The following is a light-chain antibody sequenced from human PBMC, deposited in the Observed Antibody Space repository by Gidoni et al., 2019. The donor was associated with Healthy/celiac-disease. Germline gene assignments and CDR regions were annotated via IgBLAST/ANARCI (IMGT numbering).Light chain of an antibody. CDR3: QQRSNWRGLT. Sequence: EMVLTQSPATLSLSPGERATLSCRASQSVSSYLAWYQQKPGQAPRLLIYDASNRATGIPARFSGSGSGTAFTLTISSLEPEDFAVYYCQQRSNWRGLTFGGGTKVEIK. CDR2: DAS. J-gene: IGKJ4*01. V-gene: IGKV3-11*01. CDR1: QSVSSY.